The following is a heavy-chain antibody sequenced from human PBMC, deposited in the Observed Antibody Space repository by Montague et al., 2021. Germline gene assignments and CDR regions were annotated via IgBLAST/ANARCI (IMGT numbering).Heavy chain of an antibody. CDR3: ARTSASSDY. D-gene: IGHD1-26*01. CDR2: RCHRPERNN. J-gene: IGHJ4*02. CDR1: GDSDGVEEPR. V-gene: IGHV6-1*01. Sequence: CAISGDSDGVEEPRCRSEEQTSELELRRLLVRCHRPERNNDYAVSVKSRITINPDTSKNQISLQLNSVTPEDTAVYYCARTSASSDYWGQGTLVTVSS.